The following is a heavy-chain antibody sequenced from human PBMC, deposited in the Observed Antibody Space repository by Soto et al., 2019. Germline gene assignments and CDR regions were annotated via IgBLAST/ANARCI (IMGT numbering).Heavy chain of an antibody. V-gene: IGHV1-18*01. Sequence: QVKLVQSGGEVKKPGASVKISCKASGYTFSSYGISWVRKAPGQGLEWMGWISAYNGNTNYAQKFQGRVTMTTDTSTSTAYIEFRSLRSDDTALYYCARTLNEWLLGLEWGQGTLVTVSS. CDR1: GYTFSSYG. J-gene: IGHJ4*02. D-gene: IGHD3-3*01. CDR3: ARTLNEWLLGLE. CDR2: ISAYNGNT.